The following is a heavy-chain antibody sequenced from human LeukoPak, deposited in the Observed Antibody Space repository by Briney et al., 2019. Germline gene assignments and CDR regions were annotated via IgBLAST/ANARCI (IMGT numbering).Heavy chain of an antibody. V-gene: IGHV3-7*01. J-gene: IGHJ4*02. CDR3: TRVIVAVPGHFDYFDF. CDR1: GLTFRNYY. D-gene: IGHD6-19*01. CDR2: INEDGSNK. Sequence: LPGGSLRLSCEASGLTFRNYYMRWIRQAPGKGLEWVANINEDGSNKWHLGSVRGRFTVSRDNARNSLYLQMNSLRVEDSAVYYCTRVIVAVPGHFDYFDFWGQGALVTVSP.